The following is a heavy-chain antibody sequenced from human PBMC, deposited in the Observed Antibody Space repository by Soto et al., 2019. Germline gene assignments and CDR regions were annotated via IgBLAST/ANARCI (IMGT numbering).Heavy chain of an antibody. CDR1: GYTFTGYY. J-gene: IGHJ4*02. Sequence: ASVKVSCKASGYTFTGYYMHWVRQAPGQGLEWMGWINPNSGGTNYAQKFQGWVTMTRDTSISTAYMELSRLRSDDTAVYYCAREGVNSYGYLKFDYWGQGTLVTVSS. V-gene: IGHV1-2*04. CDR3: AREGVNSYGYLKFDY. CDR2: INPNSGGT. D-gene: IGHD5-18*01.